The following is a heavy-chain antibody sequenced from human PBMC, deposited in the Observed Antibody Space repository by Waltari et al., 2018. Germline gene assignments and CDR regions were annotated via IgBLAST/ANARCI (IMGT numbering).Heavy chain of an antibody. V-gene: IGHV3-30-3*01. CDR1: GFTFSSYA. D-gene: IGHD2-8*01. CDR3: ARSRTGSYGAFDI. Sequence: LRLSCAASGFTFSSYAMHWVRQAPGKGLEWVAVISYDGSNKYYADSVKGRFTISRDNSKNTLYLQMNSLRAEDTAVYYCARSRTGSYGAFDIWGQGTMVTVSS. CDR2: ISYDGSNK. J-gene: IGHJ3*02.